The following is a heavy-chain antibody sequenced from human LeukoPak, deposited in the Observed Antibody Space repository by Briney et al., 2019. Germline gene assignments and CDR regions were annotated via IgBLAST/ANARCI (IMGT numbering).Heavy chain of an antibody. CDR1: GGSISSNSYY. CDR2: IYYSGST. J-gene: IGHJ5*02. CDR3: ARGGGPSNWFDP. V-gene: IGHV4-39*07. Sequence: PSETLSLTCTVSGGSISSNSYYWGWIRQPPGKGLEWIGSIYYSGSTYYNPSLKSRVTISVDTSKNQFSLKLSSVTAADTAVYYCARGGGPSNWFDPWGQGTLVTVSS. D-gene: IGHD4-23*01.